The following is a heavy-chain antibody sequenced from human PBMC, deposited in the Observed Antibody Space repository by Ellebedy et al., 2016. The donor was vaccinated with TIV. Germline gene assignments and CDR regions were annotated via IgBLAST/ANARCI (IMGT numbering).Heavy chain of an antibody. CDR1: GFSLSTREMR. Sequence: SGPTLVXPTQTLTLTCTFSGFSLSTREMRVAWIRQPPGEALEWLARIDWDDDKFYSTSLKTRLTISKDTSKNQVVLTLTNMGPEDTATYFCARVYTTFHIMDVWGQGTTVTVSS. D-gene: IGHD1-1*01. CDR2: IDWDDDK. CDR3: ARVYTTFHIMDV. J-gene: IGHJ6*02. V-gene: IGHV2-70*04.